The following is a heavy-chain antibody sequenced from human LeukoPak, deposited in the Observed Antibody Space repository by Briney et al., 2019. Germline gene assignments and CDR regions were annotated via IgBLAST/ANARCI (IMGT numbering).Heavy chain of an antibody. CDR1: GFTFTSHS. D-gene: IGHD6-13*01. J-gene: IGHJ2*01. CDR3: ARNWRNKYSNSWSRGEWYFDL. CDR2: ISSNSDYI. Sequence: GGSLRLSCVASGFTFTSHSLNWLRQAPGKGLEWVASISSNSDYILYAESEKGRFSISRDYDRHSVYLQMNSLTVEDTALYYWARNWRNKYSNSWSRGEWYFDLWGRGTLVSVSS. V-gene: IGHV3-21*01.